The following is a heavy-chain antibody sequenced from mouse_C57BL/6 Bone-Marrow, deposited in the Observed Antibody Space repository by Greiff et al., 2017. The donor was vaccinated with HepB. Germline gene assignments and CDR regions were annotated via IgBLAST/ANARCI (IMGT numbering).Heavy chain of an antibody. J-gene: IGHJ1*03. CDR1: GYTFTDYE. CDR2: IDPENGGT. V-gene: IGHV1-15*01. CDR3: TRHLFWYFDV. Sequence: VQLQQSGAELVRPGASVTLSCKASGYTFTDYEMHWVKQIPVHGLEWIGAIDPENGGTAYNQKFKGKAILTADKSSSTAYVELRSLTSEDSAVYYCTRHLFWYFDVWGTGTTVTVSS.